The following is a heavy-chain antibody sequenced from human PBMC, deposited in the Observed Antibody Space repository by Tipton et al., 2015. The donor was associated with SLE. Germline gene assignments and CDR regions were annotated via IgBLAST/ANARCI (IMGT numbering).Heavy chain of an antibody. CDR2: IYYSGST. D-gene: IGHD3-10*01. V-gene: IGHV4-39*07. CDR1: GGSISSSSYY. J-gene: IGHJ4*02. CDR3: ASTLRGFRGY. Sequence: LRLSCTVSGGSISSSSYYWGWIRQPPGKGLEWIGSIYYSGSTYYNPSLKSRVTISVDTSKNQFSLKLSSVTAADTAVYYCASTLRGFRGYWGQGTLVTVSS.